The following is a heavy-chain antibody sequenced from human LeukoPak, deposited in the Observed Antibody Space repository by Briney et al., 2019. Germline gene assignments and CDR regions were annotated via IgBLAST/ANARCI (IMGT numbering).Heavy chain of an antibody. Sequence: ASMKVSCQASGYTFTSYGISCVRQAPGQGREWMGWISAYNGNTNYAQKLQGRVTMTTDTSTSTAYMELRSLRSDDTAVYYCARVGATYFFVDYWGQGTLVTVSS. V-gene: IGHV1-18*01. CDR2: ISAYNGNT. D-gene: IGHD1-26*01. J-gene: IGHJ4*02. CDR1: GYTFTSYG. CDR3: ARVGATYFFVDY.